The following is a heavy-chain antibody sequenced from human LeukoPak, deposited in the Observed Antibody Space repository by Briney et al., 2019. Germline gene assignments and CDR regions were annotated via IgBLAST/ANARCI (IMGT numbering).Heavy chain of an antibody. CDR3: ARGQSYYDFLSGYGEYNWFDP. J-gene: IGHJ5*02. Sequence: TGGSLRLSCAASGFTFSSYAMSWIRQPPGKGLEWIGEINHSGSTNYNPSLKRRGTISGDTSKDQIFPKLRSVTAADTAVYYCARGQSYYDFLSGYGEYNWFDPWGQGTLVTVSS. CDR1: GFTFSSYA. V-gene: IGHV4-34*01. CDR2: INHSGST. D-gene: IGHD3-3*01.